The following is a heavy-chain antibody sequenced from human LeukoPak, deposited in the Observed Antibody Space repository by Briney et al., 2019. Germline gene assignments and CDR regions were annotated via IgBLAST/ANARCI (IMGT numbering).Heavy chain of an antibody. V-gene: IGHV4-30-4*01. J-gene: IGHJ3*02. CDR3: ASSPAYCGGDCYSAHAFDI. CDR1: GGSISSGDYY. Sequence: SETLSLTCTVSGGSISSGDYYWSWIRQPPGKGLEWIGYIYYSGSTYYNPSLKSRVTISVDTSKNQFSLKLSSVTAADTAVYYCASSPAYCGGDCYSAHAFDIWGQGTMVTVSS. CDR2: IYYSGST. D-gene: IGHD2-21*02.